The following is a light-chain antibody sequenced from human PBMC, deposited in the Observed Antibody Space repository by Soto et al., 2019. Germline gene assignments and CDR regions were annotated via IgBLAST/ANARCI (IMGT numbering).Light chain of an antibody. Sequence: DIPMTQSPSSVSASVGDRVTITCRASQGISNCLAWYQQKPGQAPKLLIYAASTLQSGVPSKFGGSGSGTDFTLTSSSLQPEDFATYYCQQANSFPLVFGGGNKVEIK. V-gene: IGKV1-12*01. J-gene: IGKJ4*01. CDR3: QQANSFPLV. CDR1: QGISNC. CDR2: AAS.